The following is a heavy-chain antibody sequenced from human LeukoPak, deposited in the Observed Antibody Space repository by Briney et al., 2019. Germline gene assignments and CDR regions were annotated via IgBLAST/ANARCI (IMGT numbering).Heavy chain of an antibody. V-gene: IGHV3-21*01. J-gene: IGHJ6*02. CDR2: ISSSSSYI. CDR3: ASDIVVVTAIQGPYYYYGMDV. Sequence: PGGSLRLSCAASGFTFSSYSMNWVRQAPGKGLEWVSSISSSSSYIYYADSVKGRFTISRDNAKNSLYLQMNSLRAEDTAVYYCASDIVVVTAIQGPYYYYGMDVWGQGTTVTVSS. CDR1: GFTFSSYS. D-gene: IGHD2-21*02.